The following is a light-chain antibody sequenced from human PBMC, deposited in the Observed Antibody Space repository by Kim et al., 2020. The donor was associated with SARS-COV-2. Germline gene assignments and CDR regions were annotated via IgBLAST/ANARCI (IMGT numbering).Light chain of an antibody. CDR1: TSNIGAVYN. CDR2: CYN. Sequence: RSTTTCIGGTSNIGAVYNVPWYRQLPPTTPPLLIVCYNIRPPGVPDRISASTAGTSASLAISGLQAEEEADYYCQSYDSNLNGMIFGGGTQLTVL. CDR3: QSYDSNLNGMI. J-gene: IGLJ2*01. V-gene: IGLV1-40*01.